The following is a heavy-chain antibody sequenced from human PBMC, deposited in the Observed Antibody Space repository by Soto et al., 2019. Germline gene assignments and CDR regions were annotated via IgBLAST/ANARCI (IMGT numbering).Heavy chain of an antibody. CDR3: ASAGPFSYYYRCMDV. Sequence: GESLKISCKGSGYSFTSYWISWVRQMPGKGLEWMGRIDPSDSYTNYSPSFQGHVTISADKSISTAYLQWSSLKASDTAMYYCASAGPFSYYYRCMDVRDQGTTVTGS. D-gene: IGHD6-13*01. CDR1: GYSFTSYW. J-gene: IGHJ6*02. V-gene: IGHV5-10-1*01. CDR2: IDPSDSYT.